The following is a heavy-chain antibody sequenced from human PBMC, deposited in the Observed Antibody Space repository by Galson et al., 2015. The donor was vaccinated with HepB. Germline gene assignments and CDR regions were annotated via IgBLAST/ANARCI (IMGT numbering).Heavy chain of an antibody. V-gene: IGHV5-51*01. Sequence: QSGAEVKDPGESLKISCKGSGYSFTSYWIGWVRQMPGKGLEWMGMTYPGDSDTRYSPSFQGQVTISADKSISTAYLQWSSLKASDTAMYYCARRRSPPDWYFDLWGRGTLVTVSS. CDR2: TYPGDSDT. J-gene: IGHJ2*01. D-gene: IGHD1-26*01. CDR3: ARRRSPPDWYFDL. CDR1: GYSFTSYW.